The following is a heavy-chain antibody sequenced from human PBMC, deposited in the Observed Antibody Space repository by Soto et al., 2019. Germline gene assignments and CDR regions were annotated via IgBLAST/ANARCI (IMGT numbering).Heavy chain of an antibody. J-gene: IGHJ6*02. D-gene: IGHD2-21*01. CDR3: ATVKNGYSIRGGYYYGMDV. Sequence: QVQLEQSGAEVKNPGSSVRVSCKASGRSFNSYAISWVRQAPGQGPEWMGGIIPIYGTANYAQKFQGRVTITADKSTSTSYRELSSLRSEATALYFCATVKNGYSIRGGYYYGMDVWGQGTAVTVAS. CDR2: IIPIYGTA. V-gene: IGHV1-69*06. CDR1: GRSFNSYA.